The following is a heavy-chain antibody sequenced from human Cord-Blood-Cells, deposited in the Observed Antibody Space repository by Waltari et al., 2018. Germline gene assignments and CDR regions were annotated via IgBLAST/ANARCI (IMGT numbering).Heavy chain of an antibody. CDR2: INPNSGGT. Sequence: QVQLVQSGAEVKKPGASVKVSCTASGYTFTGYYMHWVRQAPRQGLEWMGWINPNSGGTNYAQKFQGRVTMTRDTSISTAYMELSRLRSDDTAVYYCARHPYSGSYYYYYGMDVWGQGTTVTVSS. CDR3: ARHPYSGSYYYYYGMDV. D-gene: IGHD1-26*01. CDR1: GYTFTGYY. J-gene: IGHJ6*02. V-gene: IGHV1-2*02.